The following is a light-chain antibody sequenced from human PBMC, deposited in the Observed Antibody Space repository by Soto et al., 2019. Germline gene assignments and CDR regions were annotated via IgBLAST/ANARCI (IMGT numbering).Light chain of an antibody. J-gene: IGKJ5*01. V-gene: IGKV3-20*01. Sequence: EIVLTQSPCTLSLSPGERATLSCWASQSVASTYLGWYQQKPGQAPRLLIYGASSRATGIPDRFSGSGSGTDFTLTISRLEPEDFALYYCQQYAGSPTFGQGTDWRLN. CDR2: GAS. CDR1: QSVASTY. CDR3: QQYAGSPT.